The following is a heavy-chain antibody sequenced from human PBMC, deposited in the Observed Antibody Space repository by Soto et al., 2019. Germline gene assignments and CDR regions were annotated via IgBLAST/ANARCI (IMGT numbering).Heavy chain of an antibody. J-gene: IGHJ5*02. V-gene: IGHV4-30-4*01. D-gene: IGHD3-9*01. CDR2: IYSIGPT. CDR1: GDSMGSGDYY. Sequence: QVQLHESGTGLVKPSQTLSLTCTVSGDSMGSGDYYWTWIRQPPGKGLEWLEYIYSIGPTFYNPSLESRVNISIDTSKNHFSLRLTSVTAAETAVYYCSRGRTSSGFLTCGQAPLVTVSS. CDR3: SRGRTSSGFLT.